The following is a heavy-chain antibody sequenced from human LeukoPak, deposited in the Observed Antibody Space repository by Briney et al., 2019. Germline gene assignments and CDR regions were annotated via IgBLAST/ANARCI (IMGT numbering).Heavy chain of an antibody. J-gene: IGHJ5*02. Sequence: PSETLSLTSAVYGGSFCGYYWSWIRPPPGEGVEWMGEINHSGSTNYNPSLKSRVAISVDTSKNQFPLKLSSVTAADTAVYYCARSYDFWRKYNNWFDPWGQGTLVTVSS. CDR2: INHSGST. D-gene: IGHD3-3*01. V-gene: IGHV4-34*01. CDR3: ARSYDFWRKYNNWFDP. CDR1: GGSFCGYY.